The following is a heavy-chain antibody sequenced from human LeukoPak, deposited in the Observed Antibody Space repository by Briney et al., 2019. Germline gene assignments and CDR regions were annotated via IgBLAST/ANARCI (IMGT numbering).Heavy chain of an antibody. Sequence: SETLSLTRTVSGDSINAYYWGWIRQPPGKGLEWIGYIYFSGTTKYNPSLESRVTISVDTSKNQFSLKPSSVTAADTAVYHCARGYSSGRIDSWGQGTLVTVSS. V-gene: IGHV4-59*01. CDR2: IYFSGTT. CDR1: GDSINAYY. CDR3: ARGYSSGRIDS. D-gene: IGHD6-19*01. J-gene: IGHJ4*02.